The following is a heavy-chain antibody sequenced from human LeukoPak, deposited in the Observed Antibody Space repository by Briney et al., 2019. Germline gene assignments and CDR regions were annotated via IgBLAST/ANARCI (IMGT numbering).Heavy chain of an antibody. D-gene: IGHD5-12*01. CDR1: GYTFTDYY. CDR3: ATGTATIKEYYFDY. CDR2: FDPEDGET. J-gene: IGHJ4*02. Sequence: GATVKISCKASGYTFTDYYMHWVQQAPGKGLEWMGGFDPEDGETIYAQKFQGRVTMTEDTSTDTAYMELSSLRSEDTAVYYCATGTATIKEYYFDYWGQGTLVTVSS. V-gene: IGHV1-69-2*01.